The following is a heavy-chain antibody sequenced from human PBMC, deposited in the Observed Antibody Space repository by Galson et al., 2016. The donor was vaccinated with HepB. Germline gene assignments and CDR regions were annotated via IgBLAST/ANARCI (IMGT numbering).Heavy chain of an antibody. CDR3: ARVYDYVWVGSHFDY. V-gene: IGHV3-74*01. J-gene: IGHJ4*02. D-gene: IGHD3-16*01. Sequence: SLRLSCAASGFTFRNHWMHWVRQAPGKGLVWISRINSDGSGTTYADSVKGRFTISRENAKNTVYLQMDSLRAEDTAVYYCARVYDYVWVGSHFDYWGQGTLVTVSS. CDR1: GFTFRNHW. CDR2: INSDGSGT.